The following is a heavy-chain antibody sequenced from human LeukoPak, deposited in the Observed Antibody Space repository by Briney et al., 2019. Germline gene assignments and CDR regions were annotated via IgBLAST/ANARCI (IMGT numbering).Heavy chain of an antibody. V-gene: IGHV4-59*01. Sequence: SETLSLTCTVSGGSISSYYWSWLRQPPGKGLEWIGYIYYSGSTNYNPSLKSRVTISVDTSKNQFSLKLSSVTAADTAVYYCARYLDTAMGTPYDAFDIWGQGTMVTVSS. D-gene: IGHD5-18*01. CDR3: ARYLDTAMGTPYDAFDI. CDR1: GGSISSYY. CDR2: IYYSGST. J-gene: IGHJ3*02.